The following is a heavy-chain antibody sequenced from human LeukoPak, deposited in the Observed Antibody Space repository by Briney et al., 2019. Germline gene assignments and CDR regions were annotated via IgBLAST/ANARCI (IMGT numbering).Heavy chain of an antibody. J-gene: IGHJ4*02. CDR1: GYTFTYHY. CDR3: ARESDVGKDFDC. Sequence: GASVKVSCKASGYTFTYHYIHLVRQAPGQGLEWMGIINPSNGDTSYAQRFQGRVTMTRDTSTSTVYMELSSLDSEDTAVYYCARESDVGKDFDCWGQGTLVTVSS. CDR2: INPSNGDT. V-gene: IGHV1-46*01. D-gene: IGHD1-1*01.